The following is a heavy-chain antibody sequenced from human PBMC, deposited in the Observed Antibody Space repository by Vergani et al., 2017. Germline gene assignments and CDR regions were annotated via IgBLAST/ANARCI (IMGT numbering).Heavy chain of an antibody. V-gene: IGHV5-51*03. D-gene: IGHD4-11*01. CDR3: ARLGRAATVTNRQTPYYFDY. J-gene: IGHJ4*02. Sequence: EVQLVQSGAEVKKPGESLKISCKGSGYSFTSYWIGWVRQMPGKGLEWMGIIYPGDSDTRYSPSFQGQVTISADKSISTAYLQWSSLKASDTAMYYCARLGRAATVTNRQTPYYFDYGGQGTLVTVSS. CDR1: GYSFTSYW. CDR2: IYPGDSDT.